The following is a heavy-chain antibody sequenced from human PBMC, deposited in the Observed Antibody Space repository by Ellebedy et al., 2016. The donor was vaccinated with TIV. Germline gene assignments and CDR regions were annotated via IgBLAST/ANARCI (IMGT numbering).Heavy chain of an antibody. CDR3: ARNSDVVLVPSAYASSFDI. CDR1: GGTSGNHP. CDR2: IIPMFGVT. J-gene: IGHJ3*02. Sequence: SVKVSCKASGGTSGNHPLSWVRQAPGQGLEWVGRIIPMFGVTDTAQMLQGRLTITADESTSTAHMELSSLRPEETAVYYCARNSDVVLVPSAYASSFDIWGQGTMVTVSS. V-gene: IGHV1-69*13. D-gene: IGHD2-2*01.